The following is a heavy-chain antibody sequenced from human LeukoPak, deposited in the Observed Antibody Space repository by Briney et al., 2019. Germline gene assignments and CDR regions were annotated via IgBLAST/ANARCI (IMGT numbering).Heavy chain of an antibody. D-gene: IGHD6-13*01. V-gene: IGHV4-38-2*01. Sequence: SETLSLTCAVSGYSISSGYYWGWIRQPPGKGLEWIGSIYHSGSTYYNPSLKSRVTILVDTSKNQFSLKLSSVTAADTAVYYCARHWAVAGTTLDYWGQGTLVTVSS. CDR3: ARHWAVAGTTLDY. CDR1: GYSISSGYY. CDR2: IYHSGST. J-gene: IGHJ4*02.